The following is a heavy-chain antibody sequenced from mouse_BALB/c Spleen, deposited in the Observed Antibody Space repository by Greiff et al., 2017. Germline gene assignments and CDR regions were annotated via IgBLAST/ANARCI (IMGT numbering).Heavy chain of an antibody. CDR1: GYAFTNYL. D-gene: IGHD1-1*01. CDR3: ARDYGSSLYYFDD. Sequence: VQLQQSGAELVRPGTSVKVSCKASGYAFTNYLIEWVKQRPGQGLEWIGVINPGSGGTNYNEKFKGKATLTADKSSSTAYMQLSSLTSDDSAVYFCARDYGSSLYYFDDWGQGTTLTVSS. J-gene: IGHJ2*01. V-gene: IGHV1-54*01. CDR2: INPGSGGT.